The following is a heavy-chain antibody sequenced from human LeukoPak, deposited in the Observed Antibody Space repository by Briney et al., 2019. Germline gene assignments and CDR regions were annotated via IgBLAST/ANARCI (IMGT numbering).Heavy chain of an antibody. J-gene: IGHJ5*02. D-gene: IGHD2-2*01. CDR1: GYTFTTDA. V-gene: IGHV7-4-1*02. CDR3: ARVRKELGYCSSTSCLDWFDP. Sequence: ASVKVSCKTSGYTFTTDAMNWVRQAPGQGLEWVGWINTNTGNPTYAQGFTGRFVFSLDTSVSTAYLQISSLKAEDTAVYYSARVRKELGYCSSTSCLDWFDPWGQGTLVTVSS. CDR2: INTNTGNP.